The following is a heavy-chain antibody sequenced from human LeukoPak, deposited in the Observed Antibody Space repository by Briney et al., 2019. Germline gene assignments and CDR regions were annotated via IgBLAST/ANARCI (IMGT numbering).Heavy chain of an antibody. D-gene: IGHD6-19*01. V-gene: IGHV3-11*04. CDR1: GFTFSDDY. CDR3: ARDREQWLHGGAFDI. Sequence: GGSLRLSCAASGFTFSDDYMSWIRQAPGKGLEWVSYISDSGYTIYYADSVKGRFTISRDNAENSLYLQMNSLRAEDTAVYYCARDREQWLHGGAFDIWGQGTMVTVSS. J-gene: IGHJ3*02. CDR2: ISDSGYTI.